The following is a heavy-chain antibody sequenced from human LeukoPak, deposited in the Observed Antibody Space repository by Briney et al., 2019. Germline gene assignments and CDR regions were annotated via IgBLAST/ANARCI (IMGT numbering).Heavy chain of an antibody. V-gene: IGHV4-59*12. D-gene: IGHD1-1*01. CDR1: GGPISSYY. J-gene: IGHJ4*03. CDR3: ARGPTISETGYFDY. Sequence: SETLSLTCTVSGGPISSYYWSWIRQPPGKGLEWIGYIYYSGSTNYNPSLKSRVTISVDTSKNQFSLKVTSLTAADTAVYYCARGPTISETGYFDYWGQGTLVTVSS. CDR2: IYYSGST.